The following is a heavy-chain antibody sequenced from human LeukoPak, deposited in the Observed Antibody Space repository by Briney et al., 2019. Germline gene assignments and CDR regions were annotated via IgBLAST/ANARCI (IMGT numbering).Heavy chain of an antibody. D-gene: IGHD6-19*01. CDR2: ISAYNGNT. V-gene: IGHV1-18*01. CDR1: GYTFTSYG. CDR3: ARILAVASFHPFDY. J-gene: IGHJ4*02. Sequence: GASVKVSCKASGYTFTSYGISWVRQAPGQGLEWMGWISAYNGNTNYAQRLQGRVTMTTDTSTSTAYMELRSLRAEDTAVYYCARILAVASFHPFDYWGQGTLVTVSS.